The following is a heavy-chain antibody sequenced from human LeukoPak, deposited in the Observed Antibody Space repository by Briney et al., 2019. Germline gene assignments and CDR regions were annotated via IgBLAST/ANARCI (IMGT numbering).Heavy chain of an antibody. V-gene: IGHV3-23*01. CDR2: ISGGGGST. D-gene: IGHD3-22*01. Sequence: GGSLRLSCAASGFTFSSYAMSWVRQAPGKGLEWVSAISGGGGSTYYADSVKGRFTISRDNSKNTLYLQMNSLRAEDTAVYYCAKDIEPGGKYYDQDAFDIWGQGTMVTVSS. CDR3: AKDIEPGGKYYDQDAFDI. J-gene: IGHJ3*02. CDR1: GFTFSSYA.